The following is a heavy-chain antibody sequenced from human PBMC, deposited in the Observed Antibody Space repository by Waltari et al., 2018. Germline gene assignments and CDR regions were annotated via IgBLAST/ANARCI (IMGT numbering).Heavy chain of an antibody. CDR2: IKSGTEGGTT. Sequence: EVQLVESGGGLVKPGGFLRLSCAASGFTFDNAWMSWFRQAPGKGVECVGSIKSGTEGGTTYYVEPVEGGLTISRDESKNTLYLQMSSLEAEGTAVYYCTAAISSCSCYDSWGQGTLVTVSA. CDR3: TAAISSCSCYDS. CDR1: GFTFDNAW. J-gene: IGHJ4*02. D-gene: IGHD2-21*01. V-gene: IGHV3-15*01.